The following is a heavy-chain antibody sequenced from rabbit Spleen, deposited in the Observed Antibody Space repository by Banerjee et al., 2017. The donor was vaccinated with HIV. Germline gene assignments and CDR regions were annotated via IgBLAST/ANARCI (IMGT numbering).Heavy chain of an antibody. CDR3: ARGSAAMTMVITGYYLNL. CDR2: IYADSSGST. Sequence: QEQLEESGGDLVKPEGSLTLTCTASGFSLSSIYWICWVRQAPGSGLECIACIYADSSGSTYYASWAKGRFTISKTSSTTVTLEMTSLTAADTATYFCARGSAAMTMVITGYYLNLWGQGTLVTVS. CDR1: GFSLSSIYW. D-gene: IGHD2-1*01. J-gene: IGHJ4*01. V-gene: IGHV1S45*01.